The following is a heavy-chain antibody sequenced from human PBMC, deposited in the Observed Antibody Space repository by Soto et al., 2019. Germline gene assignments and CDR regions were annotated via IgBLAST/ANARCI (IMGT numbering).Heavy chain of an antibody. J-gene: IGHJ6*02. D-gene: IGHD6-19*01. CDR1: GGTFSSYA. Sequence: SVKVSCKASGGTFSSYAISWVRQAPGQGLEWMGGIIPIFGTANYAQKFQGRVTITADESTSTAYMELSSLRSEDTAVYYCARDQYSSPKGYYYYGMDVWGQGTTVTVSS. CDR3: ARDQYSSPKGYYYYGMDV. V-gene: IGHV1-69*13. CDR2: IIPIFGTA.